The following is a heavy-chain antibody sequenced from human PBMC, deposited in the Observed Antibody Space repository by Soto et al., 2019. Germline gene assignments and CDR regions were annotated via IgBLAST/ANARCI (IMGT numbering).Heavy chain of an antibody. CDR2: ISDDGSQK. Sequence: GALRXSCXASGFTFSTXXXHXVXQXPGKGLEWLAFISDDGSQKYYGDSVKGRFTISRDNSKNTLSLRMISLRTEDTSVYYCAKEAPGGWHFFDTWGQGTLVTVSS. D-gene: IGHD6-19*01. CDR1: GFTFSTXX. CDR3: AKEAPGGWHFFDT. V-gene: IGHV3-30*18. J-gene: IGHJ4*02.